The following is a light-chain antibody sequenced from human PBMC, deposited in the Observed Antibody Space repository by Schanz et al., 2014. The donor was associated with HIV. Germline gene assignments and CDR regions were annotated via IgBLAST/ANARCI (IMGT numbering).Light chain of an antibody. V-gene: IGLV1-51*01. J-gene: IGLJ2*01. CDR2: GTH. CDR1: AFNVGQNY. Sequence: QSVLTQPPSVSAAPGQRVIISCSGSAFNVGQNYVSWYQQFPGTAPKLLIYGTHDRLSEIPDRFSGSKTGTSATLAIVGLQTGDEADYYCATWDRTLSAVVFGGGTKLTVL. CDR3: ATWDRTLSAVV.